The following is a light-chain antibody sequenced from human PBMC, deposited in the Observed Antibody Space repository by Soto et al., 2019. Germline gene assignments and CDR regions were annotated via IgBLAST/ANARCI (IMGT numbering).Light chain of an antibody. Sequence: EIVMTQSPATLSVSPGERAALSCRASQSVSGHLAWYQQKPGQAPRLLIYRASTRATGLPARFSGSGSGTEFTLTISSLQSEDFAVYYCQQYNDWPLTFGGGTKVEIK. CDR3: QQYNDWPLT. V-gene: IGKV3-15*01. J-gene: IGKJ4*01. CDR2: RAS. CDR1: QSVSGH.